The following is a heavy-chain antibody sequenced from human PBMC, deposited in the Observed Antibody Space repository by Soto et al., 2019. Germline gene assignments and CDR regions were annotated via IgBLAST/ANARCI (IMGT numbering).Heavy chain of an antibody. CDR1: GFTFSSYG. CDR3: GKEGGAWIIAAGGGGGADY. J-gene: IGHJ4*02. Sequence: GGSLRLSCAASGFTFSSYGMHWVRQAPGKGLEWVAVISYDGSNKYYADSVKGRFTISRDNSKNTLYLQMNSLRAEDTAVYYWGKEGGAWIIAAGGGGGADYWGQGTLVTVSS. D-gene: IGHD6-25*01. CDR2: ISYDGSNK. V-gene: IGHV3-30*18.